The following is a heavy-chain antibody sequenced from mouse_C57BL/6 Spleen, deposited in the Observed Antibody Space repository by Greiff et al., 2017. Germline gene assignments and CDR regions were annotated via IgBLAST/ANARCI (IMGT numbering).Heavy chain of an antibody. Sequence: EVQLKESGPGLVKPSQSLSLTCSVTGYSITSGYYWNWIRQFPGNKLEWMGYISYDGSNNYNPSLKNRISITRDTSKNQFFLKLNSVTTEDTATYYCASELEDYYAMDYWGQGTSVTVSS. J-gene: IGHJ4*01. CDR3: ASELEDYYAMDY. CDR2: ISYDGSN. CDR1: GYSITSGYY. D-gene: IGHD4-1*01. V-gene: IGHV3-6*01.